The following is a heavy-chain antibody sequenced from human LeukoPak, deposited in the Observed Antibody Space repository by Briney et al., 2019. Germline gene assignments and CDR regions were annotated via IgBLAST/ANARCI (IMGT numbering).Heavy chain of an antibody. Sequence: SETLSLTCAVYGGSFSGYYWSWIRQPPGKGLEWIGEINHSGSTNYNPSLKSRVTISVDTSKNQSSLKLSSVTAADTAVYYCARGRQYFYFQHWGQGTLVTVSS. CDR1: GGSFSGYY. V-gene: IGHV4-34*01. J-gene: IGHJ1*01. D-gene: IGHD3-9*01. CDR3: ARGRQYFYFQH. CDR2: INHSGST.